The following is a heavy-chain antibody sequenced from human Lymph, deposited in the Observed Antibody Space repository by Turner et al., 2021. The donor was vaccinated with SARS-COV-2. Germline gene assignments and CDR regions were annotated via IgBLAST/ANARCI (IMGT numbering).Heavy chain of an antibody. CDR1: GYSFTSYW. CDR3: ARRGCGGSLGDMDD. D-gene: IGHD3-10*01. CDR2: IYPGDSDT. J-gene: IGHJ4*02. V-gene: IGHV5-51*01. Sequence: EVQLGQSGAAVTKPGESLKIPCEVSGYSFTSYWNGWVRQMPGKCLEWSGIIYPGDSDTRYSPSFQGKVTISADKSISTAYLQWSSVNASDTAMYYCARRGCGGSLGDMDDWGQGTLVTVSS.